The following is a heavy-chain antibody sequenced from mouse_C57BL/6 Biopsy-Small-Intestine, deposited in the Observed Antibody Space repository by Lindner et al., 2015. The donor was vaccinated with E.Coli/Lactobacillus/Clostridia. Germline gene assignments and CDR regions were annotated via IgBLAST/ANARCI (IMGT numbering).Heavy chain of an antibody. CDR1: GYSFTSNH. CDR3: ARREVYYFDY. J-gene: IGHJ2*01. Sequence: VQLQESGPELVKSGASVKISCKASGYSFTSNHMNWVKQSPEKSLEWIGEINPSTGGATYNQKFRAKATLTVDRSSSTAYMQFKSLTSDDSAVYYCARREVYYFDYWGQGTTLTVSS. CDR2: INPSTGGA. V-gene: IGHV1-42*01.